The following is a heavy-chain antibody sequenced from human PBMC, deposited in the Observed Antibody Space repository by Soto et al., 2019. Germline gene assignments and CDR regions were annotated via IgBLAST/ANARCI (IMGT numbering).Heavy chain of an antibody. Sequence: SVKVSCKASGGTFSSYAISWVRQAPGQGLEWMGGIIPIFGTANYAQKFQGRVTITADESTSTAYMELSSLRSEDTAVYYCARTRQWLAPFDYWGQGTLVTVSS. D-gene: IGHD6-19*01. CDR3: ARTRQWLAPFDY. CDR2: IIPIFGTA. CDR1: GGTFSSYA. J-gene: IGHJ4*02. V-gene: IGHV1-69*13.